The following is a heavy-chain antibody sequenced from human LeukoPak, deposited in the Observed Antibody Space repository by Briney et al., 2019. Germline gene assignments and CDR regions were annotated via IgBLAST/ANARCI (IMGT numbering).Heavy chain of an antibody. CDR3: AKAPGIWGNYYYYGMDV. CDR2: ISWNSGSI. D-gene: IGHD2-15*01. V-gene: IGHV3-9*01. J-gene: IGHJ6*02. Sequence: GGSLRLSCAASGFTFDDYAMPWVRQAPGKGLEWVSGISWNSGSIGYADSVKGRFTISRDNAKNSLYLQMNSLRAEDTALYYCAKAPGIWGNYYYYGMDVWGQGTTVTVSS. CDR1: GFTFDDYA.